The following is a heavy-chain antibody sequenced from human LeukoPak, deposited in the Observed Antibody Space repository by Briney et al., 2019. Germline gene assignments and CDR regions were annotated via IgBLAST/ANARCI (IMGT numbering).Heavy chain of an antibody. CDR3: AREVALSRGPFMIAAAVDY. CDR1: GYTFTGYY. V-gene: IGHV1-2*02. J-gene: IGHJ4*02. CDR2: INPNSGGT. D-gene: IGHD6-13*01. Sequence: GASVKVSCKASGYTFTGYYMHWVRQAPGQGLEWMGWINPNSGGTNYAQKFQGRVTMTRDTSISTAYMELSRLRSDDTAVYYCAREVALSRGPFMIAAAVDYWGQGTLVTVSS.